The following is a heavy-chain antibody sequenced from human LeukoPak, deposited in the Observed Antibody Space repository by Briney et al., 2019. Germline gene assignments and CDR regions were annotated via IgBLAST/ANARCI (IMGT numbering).Heavy chain of an antibody. CDR2: IYYSGST. CDR3: ASTGIAAPPEVVWFDP. Sequence: PSETLSLTCTVSGGSISSYYWSWIRQPPGKGLEWIGYIYYSGSTNYNPSLKSRVTISVDTSKNQFSLKLSSVTAADTAVYYCASTGIAAPPEVVWFDPWGQGTLVTVSS. D-gene: IGHD6-13*01. CDR1: GGSISSYY. V-gene: IGHV4-59*01. J-gene: IGHJ5*02.